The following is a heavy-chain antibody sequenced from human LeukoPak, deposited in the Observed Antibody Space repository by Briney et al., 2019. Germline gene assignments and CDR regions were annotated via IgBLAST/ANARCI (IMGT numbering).Heavy chain of an antibody. CDR2: ISGSGGST. V-gene: IGHV3-23*01. Sequence: GGSLRLSCAASGFIFRNYAMSWVRQAPGKGLEWVSAISGSGGSTYYADSVKGRFTISRDNSKNTLYLQMNSLRAEDTAVYYCAKLLNSYARHFDYWGQGTLVTVSS. D-gene: IGHD5-18*01. J-gene: IGHJ4*02. CDR3: AKLLNSYARHFDY. CDR1: GFIFRNYA.